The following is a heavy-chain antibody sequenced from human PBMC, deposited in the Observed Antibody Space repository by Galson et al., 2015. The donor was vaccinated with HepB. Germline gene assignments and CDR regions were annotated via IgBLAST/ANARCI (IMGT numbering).Heavy chain of an antibody. CDR3: AKDPSSSAGWYFDL. Sequence: SLRLSCAASGFTFTNYAMNWVRQAPGMGLEWVSIISGSGGTTFYADSVKGRFTISRDNSKNTLYLQMNSLRAEDTAIYYCAKDPSSSAGWYFDLWGHGTLVTVSS. CDR2: ISGSGGTT. D-gene: IGHD6-13*01. V-gene: IGHV3-23*01. J-gene: IGHJ2*01. CDR1: GFTFTNYA.